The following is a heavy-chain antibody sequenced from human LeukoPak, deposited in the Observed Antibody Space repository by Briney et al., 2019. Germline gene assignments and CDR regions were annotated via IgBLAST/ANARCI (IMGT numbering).Heavy chain of an antibody. CDR1: GYTFTGYY. V-gene: IGHV1-2*02. CDR2: INPNSGGT. D-gene: IGHD3-22*01. Sequence: ASVTVSCTASGYTFTGYYMHWVRQAPGQGLEWMGWINPNSGGTNYAQKFQGRVTMTRDTSISTAYMELSRLRSDDTAVYYCARADRYYYGMDVWGQGTTVTVSS. CDR3: ARADRYYYGMDV. J-gene: IGHJ6*02.